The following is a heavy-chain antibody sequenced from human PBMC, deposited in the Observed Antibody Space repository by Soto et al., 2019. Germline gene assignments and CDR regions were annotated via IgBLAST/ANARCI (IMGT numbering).Heavy chain of an antibody. Sequence: QVQLVESGGGVVQPGRSLRLSCAASGFTFSSYGMHWVRQAPGKRLEWVAVISYDGSNKYYADSVKGRFTISRDNSKNTLYLQMNSLRAEDTAVYYCAKGGGGYIDYYYYGMDVWGQGTTVTVSS. J-gene: IGHJ6*02. CDR3: AKGGGGYIDYYYYGMDV. V-gene: IGHV3-30*18. D-gene: IGHD5-12*01. CDR1: GFTFSSYG. CDR2: ISYDGSNK.